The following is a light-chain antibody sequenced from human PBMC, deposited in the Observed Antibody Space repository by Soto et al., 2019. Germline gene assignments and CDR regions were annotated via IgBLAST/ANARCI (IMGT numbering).Light chain of an antibody. CDR1: SSDVGGYNY. J-gene: IGLJ2*01. CDR2: EVS. Sequence: QSALTQPASVSGSPGQSITISCTGTSSDVGGYNYVSWYQQHPGKAPKLMIYEVSNRPSGVSNLFSGSKSGNTASLTISGVQAEDEVDEYCSSYTSSSTLGLVFGGGTKLTV. V-gene: IGLV2-14*01. CDR3: SSYTSSSTLGLV.